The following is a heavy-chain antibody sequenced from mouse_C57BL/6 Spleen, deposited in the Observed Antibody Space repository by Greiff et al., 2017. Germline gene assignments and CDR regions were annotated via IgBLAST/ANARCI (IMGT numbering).Heavy chain of an antibody. CDR3: AGEENYYGPFAY. CDR1: GFSLTSYA. D-gene: IGHD1-1*01. Sequence: VQLQESGPGLVAPSQSLSITCTVSGFSLTSYAISWVRQPPGKGLEWLGVIWTGGGTNYNSAPKARLSISKDNSKSHVFLKMNSLQNDDTAMYYCAGEENYYGPFAYWGQGTLVTVSA. CDR2: IWTGGGT. V-gene: IGHV2-9-1*01. J-gene: IGHJ3*01.